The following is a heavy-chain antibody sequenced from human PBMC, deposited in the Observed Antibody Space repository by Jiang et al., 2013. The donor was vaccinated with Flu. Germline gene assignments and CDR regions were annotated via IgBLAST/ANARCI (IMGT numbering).Heavy chain of an antibody. D-gene: IGHD3-10*01. CDR2: MNPNSGNT. CDR3: ARENRVWFGELSVYYYGMDV. Sequence: GAEVKKPGASVKVSCKASGYTFTSYDINWVRQATGQGLEWMGWMNPNSGNTGYAQKFQGRVTMTRNTSISTAYMELSSLRSEDTAVYYCARENRVWFGELSVYYYGMDVWGQGTTVNVSS. J-gene: IGHJ6*02. CDR1: GYTFTSYD. V-gene: IGHV1-8*01.